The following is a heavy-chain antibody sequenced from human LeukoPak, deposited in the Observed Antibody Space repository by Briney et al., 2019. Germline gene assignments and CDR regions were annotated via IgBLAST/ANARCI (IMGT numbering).Heavy chain of an antibody. V-gene: IGHV1-46*01. CDR3: ARNYYDSSGYYPKGGLDY. J-gene: IGHJ4*02. Sequence: ASVKVSCKASGYTFTSYYMHWVRQAPGQGLEWMGIINPSGGSTSYAQKFQGRVTMTRDTSTSTVYMELSSLRSEDTAVYYCARNYYDSSGYYPKGGLDYWGQGTLVTVSS. CDR1: GYTFTSYY. D-gene: IGHD3-22*01. CDR2: INPSGGST.